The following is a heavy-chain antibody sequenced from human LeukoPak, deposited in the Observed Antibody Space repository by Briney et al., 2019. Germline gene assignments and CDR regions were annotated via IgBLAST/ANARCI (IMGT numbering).Heavy chain of an antibody. CDR2: ISGSGGST. CDR1: GFTFSSYA. D-gene: IGHD4-17*01. Sequence: GGSLRLSCVASGFTFSSYAMSWVRQAPGKGLEWVSAISGSGGSTYYADSVKGRFTISRDNSKNTLYLQMNSLRAEDTAVYYCAKTPRYGDYELDYWGQGTLVTVSS. V-gene: IGHV3-23*01. J-gene: IGHJ4*02. CDR3: AKTPRYGDYELDY.